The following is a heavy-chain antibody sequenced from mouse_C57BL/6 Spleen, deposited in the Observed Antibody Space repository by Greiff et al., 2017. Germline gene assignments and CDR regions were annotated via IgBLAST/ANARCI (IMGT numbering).Heavy chain of an antibody. CDR1: GYTFTSYW. Sequence: QVQLQQPGAELVKPGASVKMSCKASGYTFTSYWITWVKQRPGQGLEWIGDIYPGSGSTNYNEKFKSKATLTVDTSSSTAYMQLSSLTSEDSAVYYCARSRYDDYDAYAMDYWGQGTSVTVSS. V-gene: IGHV1-55*01. CDR3: ARSRYDDYDAYAMDY. J-gene: IGHJ4*01. CDR2: IYPGSGST. D-gene: IGHD2-4*01.